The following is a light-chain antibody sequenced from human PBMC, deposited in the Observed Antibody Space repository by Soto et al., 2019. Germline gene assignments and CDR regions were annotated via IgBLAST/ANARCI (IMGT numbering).Light chain of an antibody. CDR1: SSNIGGNS. V-gene: IGLV1-51*01. J-gene: IGLJ1*01. CDR3: GSWDSSLSAYV. CDR2: DDN. Sequence: QSVLTQPPSGSAAPGQKVTISCSGSSSNIGGNSVSWYQQLPGTAPKLLICDDNKRPSGIPDRFSVSKSGTSATLGITGFQTGDEAAYYCGSWDSSLSAYVFGTGTKVTVL.